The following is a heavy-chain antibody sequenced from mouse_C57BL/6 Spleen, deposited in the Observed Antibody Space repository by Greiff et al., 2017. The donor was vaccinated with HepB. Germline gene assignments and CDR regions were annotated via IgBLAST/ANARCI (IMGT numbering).Heavy chain of an antibody. J-gene: IGHJ3*01. CDR1: GYALSSSW. D-gene: IGHD1-2*01. V-gene: IGHV1-82*01. CDR2: IYPGDGDT. CDR3: ASGYDWFAY. Sequence: VQRVESGPELVKPGASVKISCKASGYALSSSWMNWVKQRPGKGLEWIGRIYPGDGDTNYNGKLKGKATLTADKSSSTAYMQLSSLTSEDSAVYFCASGYDWFAYWGQGTLVTVSA.